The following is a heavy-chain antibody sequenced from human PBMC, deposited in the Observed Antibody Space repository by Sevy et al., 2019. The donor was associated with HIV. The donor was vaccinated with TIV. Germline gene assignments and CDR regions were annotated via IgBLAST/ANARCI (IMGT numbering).Heavy chain of an antibody. CDR3: ARAYSEYYYGMDV. V-gene: IGHV4-59*01. Sequence: SETLSLTCTVSGDSISGYYWSWIRQPPGKGLEWIGYFYYSWSTNYNPSLKSRVTISVDTSKNQVSLKVSSVTTADTAVYYCARAYSEYYYGMDVWGQGTTVTVSS. CDR1: GDSISGYY. CDR2: FYYSWST. J-gene: IGHJ6*02. D-gene: IGHD4-4*01.